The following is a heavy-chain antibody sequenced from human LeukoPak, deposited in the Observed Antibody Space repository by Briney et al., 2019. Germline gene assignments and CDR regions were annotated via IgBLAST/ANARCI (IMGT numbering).Heavy chain of an antibody. D-gene: IGHD2-15*01. Sequence: GGSLRLSCAASGFTFSSYWMSWVRQAPGKGLEWVANIKQDGSEKYYVDSVKGRFTISRDNAKNSLYLQMNSLRAEDTAVYYCARGAYCSGGSCYRYYYYYYMDVWGKGTTVTVSS. V-gene: IGHV3-7*01. CDR1: GFTFSSYW. CDR2: IKQDGSEK. J-gene: IGHJ6*03. CDR3: ARGAYCSGGSCYRYYYYYYMDV.